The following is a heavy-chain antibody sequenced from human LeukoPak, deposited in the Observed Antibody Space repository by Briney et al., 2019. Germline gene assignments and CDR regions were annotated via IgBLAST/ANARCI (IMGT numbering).Heavy chain of an antibody. CDR2: IWSDGSNK. CDR3: VRASGSFDY. CDR1: GFTFSDYG. J-gene: IGHJ4*02. Sequence: WGSLRLSCAASGFTFSDYGIHWVRQAPRKGLDLVAVIWSDGSNKYYADSVKGRFTISRDNSKKRLYLQMNSLRVEDTAVYYCVRASGSFDYWGQGSLVTVSS. V-gene: IGHV3-33*01. D-gene: IGHD3-10*01.